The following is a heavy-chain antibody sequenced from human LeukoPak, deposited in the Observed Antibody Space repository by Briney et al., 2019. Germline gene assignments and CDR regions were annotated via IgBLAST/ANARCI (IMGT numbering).Heavy chain of an antibody. J-gene: IGHJ4*02. Sequence: SETLSLTCAVYGGSFSGYYWSWIRQPPGKGLEWIANIYHTGSTYYNPSLKSRVIISVDTSANQFSLKLNSVTAADTAVYYCAKQTGSGLFILPGGQGTLVTVSS. D-gene: IGHD3/OR15-3a*01. V-gene: IGHV4-34*01. CDR2: IYHTGST. CDR3: AKQTGSGLFILP. CDR1: GGSFSGYY.